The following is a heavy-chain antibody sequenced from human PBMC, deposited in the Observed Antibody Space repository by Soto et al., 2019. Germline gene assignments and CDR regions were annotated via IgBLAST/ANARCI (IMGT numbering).Heavy chain of an antibody. CDR1: GGSINSEHYH. Sequence: SETLSLTCTVSGGSINSEHYHWTWIRQAPGKGLEWIGEIYHSGSTNYNPSLKSRVTISVDKSKNQFSLKLSSVTAADTAVYYCARLIAVAGTWYFDYWGQGTLVTVSS. CDR3: ARLIAVAGTWYFDY. J-gene: IGHJ4*02. D-gene: IGHD6-19*01. V-gene: IGHV4-30-4*01. CDR2: IYHSGST.